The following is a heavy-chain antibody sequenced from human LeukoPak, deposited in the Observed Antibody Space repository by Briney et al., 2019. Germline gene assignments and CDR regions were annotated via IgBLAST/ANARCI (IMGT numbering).Heavy chain of an antibody. CDR1: GFTFSSYG. Sequence: PGRSLRLSCAASGFTFSSYGMHWVRQAPGKGLVWVSRINSDGSNTSYADSVKGRFTISRDNAKNTLYLQMNSLRAEDTAVYYCAKLHNGGDGGGYWGQGTLVTVSS. CDR2: INSDGSNT. CDR3: AKLHNGGDGGGY. J-gene: IGHJ4*02. D-gene: IGHD2-21*02. V-gene: IGHV3-74*01.